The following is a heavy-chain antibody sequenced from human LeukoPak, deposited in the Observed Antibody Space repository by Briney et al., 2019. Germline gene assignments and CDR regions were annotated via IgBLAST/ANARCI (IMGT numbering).Heavy chain of an antibody. CDR2: IYYSGST. V-gene: IGHV4-59*01. J-gene: IGHJ4*02. CDR1: GGSINSYY. D-gene: IGHD6-13*01. CDR3: ARVTGYMTEDYFDY. Sequence: KSSETLSLTCTVSGGSINSYYWSWIRQPPGEGLEWIGYIYYSGSTNYNPPLKSRVTISVDTSKNQFSLRLSSVTAADTAVYYCARVTGYMTEDYFDYWGQGTLITVSS.